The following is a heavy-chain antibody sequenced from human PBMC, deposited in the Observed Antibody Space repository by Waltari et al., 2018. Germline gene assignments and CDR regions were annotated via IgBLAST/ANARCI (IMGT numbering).Heavy chain of an antibody. CDR2: IIPIFGTA. CDR1: GGTFSSYA. Sequence: QVQLVQSGAEVKKPGSSVKVSCKASGGTFSSYAISRVRQAPGPGLEWMGGIIPIFGTANYAQKFQGRVTITADESTSTAYMELSSLRSEDTAVYYCARREMATTRTPKIKRGAFDIWGQGTMVTVSS. D-gene: IGHD5-12*01. J-gene: IGHJ3*02. V-gene: IGHV1-69*13. CDR3: ARREMATTRTPKIKRGAFDI.